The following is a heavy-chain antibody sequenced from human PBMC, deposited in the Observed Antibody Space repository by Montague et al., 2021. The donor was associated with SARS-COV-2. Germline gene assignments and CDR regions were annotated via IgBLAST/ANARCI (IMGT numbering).Heavy chain of an antibody. D-gene: IGHD3-10*01. V-gene: IGHV3-7*01. CDR3: VSWGSGSP. Sequence: YRSLSWAASGFTFSRFWMSWIRQTAGKGLEWVANIGEDGSETYYVDSVKGRFTISRDNAEKSLYLQMNSLRPEDTAVYYCVSWGSGSPWGQGTLVTVSS. CDR1: GFTFSRFW. CDR2: IGEDGSET. J-gene: IGHJ5*02.